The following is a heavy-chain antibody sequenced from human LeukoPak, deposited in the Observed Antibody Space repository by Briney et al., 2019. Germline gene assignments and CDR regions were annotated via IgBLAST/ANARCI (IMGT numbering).Heavy chain of an antibody. D-gene: IGHD6-19*01. CDR1: GGSIRSSYYY. CDR2: IYYSGST. J-gene: IGHJ5*02. Sequence: PSETLSLTCTVSGGSIRSSYYYWGWIRQPPGKGLEWIGSIYYSGSTYYNPSLKSRVTISVDTSKNQFSLKLSSVTAADTAVYYCARPHSSSSAWFDPWGQGTLVTVSS. V-gene: IGHV4-39*01. CDR3: ARPHSSSSAWFDP.